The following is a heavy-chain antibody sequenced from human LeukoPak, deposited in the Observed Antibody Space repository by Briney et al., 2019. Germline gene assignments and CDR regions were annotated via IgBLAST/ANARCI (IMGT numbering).Heavy chain of an antibody. Sequence: GGSLRLSCTVSGFTFGDYAINWVRQAPGKGLEWVGFIRSKAFGETAEYAASVKGRFTISRDDSKSITYLQMNSLKTEDTAVYYCTRDRGSSTLGDYWGQGTLVTVSS. V-gene: IGHV3-49*04. CDR2: IRSKAFGETA. CDR1: GFTFGDYA. J-gene: IGHJ4*02. CDR3: TRDRGSSTLGDY. D-gene: IGHD7-27*01.